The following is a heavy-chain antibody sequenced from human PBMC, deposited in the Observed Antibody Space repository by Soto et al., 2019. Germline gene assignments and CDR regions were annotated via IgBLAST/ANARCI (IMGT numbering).Heavy chain of an antibody. CDR3: AIDSRREELSCMAV. Sequence: ASVKVSCKASGYTFTSYGISWVRQAPGQGLEWMGWISAYNGNTNYAQKLQGRVTMTTDTSTSTAYMELRSLRSDDTAVYYCAIDSRREELSCMAVSGQGATVRGSS. CDR2: ISAYNGNT. D-gene: IGHD3-16*02. J-gene: IGHJ6*02. CDR1: GYTFTSYG. V-gene: IGHV1-18*01.